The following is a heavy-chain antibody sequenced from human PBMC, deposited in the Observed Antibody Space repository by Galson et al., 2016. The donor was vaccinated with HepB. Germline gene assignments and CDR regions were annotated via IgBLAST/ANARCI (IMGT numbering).Heavy chain of an antibody. CDR1: GFTFSDYA. Sequence: SLRLSCAASGFTFSDYAMNWVRQAPGKGLEWISHNSRENNRIDYADSVKGRFTVSRDNGKNSLYLQTNSLRVEDTAVYYCVRDHDWAFDYWGQGLLVTVSS. J-gene: IGHJ4*02. D-gene: IGHD3-9*01. CDR2: NSRENNRI. V-gene: IGHV3-48*01. CDR3: VRDHDWAFDY.